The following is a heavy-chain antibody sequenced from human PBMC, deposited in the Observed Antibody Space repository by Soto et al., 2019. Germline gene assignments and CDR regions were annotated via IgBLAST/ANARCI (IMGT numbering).Heavy chain of an antibody. Sequence: SETLSLTCTVSGDTFNGYYWSWVRQPPGKGLEWIGDVFSSLTTNYNTSLQSRLTISIDAPKKQFSLSLRSVTAADTAVYFCARDGRYDFSNGNYYHRGLDVWGQGIGVTVSS. CDR2: VFSSLTT. J-gene: IGHJ6*02. CDR3: ARDGRYDFSNGNYYHRGLDV. D-gene: IGHD3-16*01. V-gene: IGHV4-59*01. CDR1: GDTFNGYY.